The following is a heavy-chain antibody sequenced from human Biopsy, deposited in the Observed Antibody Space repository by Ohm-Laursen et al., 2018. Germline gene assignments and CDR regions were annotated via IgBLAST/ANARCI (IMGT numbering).Heavy chain of an antibody. CDR2: ISSRGST. CDR3: ARLYRLDDYWNDDPPDAFDV. CDR1: GDSLSSYF. D-gene: IGHD3-3*01. J-gene: IGHJ3*01. V-gene: IGHV4-59*07. Sequence: SDTLSLTCTVSGDSLSSYFWSWIRQPPRKGLEWIGYISSRGSTNYNPSLRGRVTITVDTSKNQFSLKLTSVTAADTAVFFCARLYRLDDYWNDDPPDAFDVWGQGTMVTVSS.